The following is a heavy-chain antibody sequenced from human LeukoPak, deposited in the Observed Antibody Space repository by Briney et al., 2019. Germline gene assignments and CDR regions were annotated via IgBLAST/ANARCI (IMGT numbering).Heavy chain of an antibody. CDR2: ISAYRGHT. CDR3: ARMGGWEQSDYEGNPDY. J-gene: IGHJ4*02. V-gene: IGHV1-18*01. D-gene: IGHD4-17*01. CDR1: GYTFTNHG. Sequence: ASVKVSCKTSGYTFTNHGITWVRQSPGQGLEWMGWISAYRGHTNYAQNLQGRVTTTTDTSTSTAYMELERLTSDDTAVYYCARMGGWEQSDYEGNPDYWGQGTLVTVSS.